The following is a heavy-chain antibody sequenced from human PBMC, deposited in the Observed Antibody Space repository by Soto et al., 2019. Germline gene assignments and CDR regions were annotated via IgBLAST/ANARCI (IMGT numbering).Heavy chain of an antibody. CDR3: ARYRICSGTSCQDDAFDI. CDR2: INPNSGGT. D-gene: IGHD2-2*01. Sequence: GASVKVSCKASGYTFTGYYMHWVRQAPGQGLGWMGWINPNSGGTNYAQKFQGWVTMTRDTSISTAYMELSRLRSDDTAVYYCARYRICSGTSCQDDAFDIWGQGTMVTVSS. J-gene: IGHJ3*02. CDR1: GYTFTGYY. V-gene: IGHV1-2*04.